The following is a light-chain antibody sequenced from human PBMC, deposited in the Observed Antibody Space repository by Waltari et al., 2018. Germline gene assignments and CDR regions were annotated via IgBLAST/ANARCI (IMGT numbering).Light chain of an antibody. Sequence: QSALTQPASVSGSPGQSITIPCTGTSSDVGRYNYVPWYQQHPGKAPKLMIYDVSYRPSGVSNRFSGSKSGNTASLTISGLQAEDEADYYCSSYITTNTLELFGGGTSLTVL. CDR2: DVS. V-gene: IGLV2-14*03. CDR1: SSDVGRYNY. CDR3: SSYITTNTLEL. J-gene: IGLJ2*01.